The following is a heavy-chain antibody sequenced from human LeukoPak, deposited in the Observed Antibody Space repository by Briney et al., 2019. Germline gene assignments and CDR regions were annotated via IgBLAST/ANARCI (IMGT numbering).Heavy chain of an antibody. CDR3: ARGTLVPAIVVVALDAFDI. Sequence: ASVKVSCKASGGTFSSYAISWVRQAPGQGLEWMGGIIPIFGTANYAQKFQGRVTITADESTSTAYMELSSLRSEDTAVYYCARGTLVPAIVVVALDAFDIWGQGTMVTVSS. V-gene: IGHV1-69*13. CDR1: GGTFSSYA. CDR2: IIPIFGTA. D-gene: IGHD3-22*01. J-gene: IGHJ3*02.